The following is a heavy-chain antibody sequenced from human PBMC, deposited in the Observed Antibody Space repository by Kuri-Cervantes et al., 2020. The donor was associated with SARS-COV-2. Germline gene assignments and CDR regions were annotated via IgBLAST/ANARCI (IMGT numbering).Heavy chain of an antibody. CDR2: INPSGGST. J-gene: IGHJ5*02. D-gene: IGHD3-10*01. V-gene: IGHV1-46*01. Sequence: ASVKVSCKASGYTFTSYYMHWVRQAPGQGLEWMGIINPSGGSTSYAQKFQGRVTMTRDTSTSTVYMELSSLRSEDTAVYYCARARLYYYGSPGLGWFDPWGQGTLVTVSS. CDR1: GYTFTSYY. CDR3: ARARLYYYGSPGLGWFDP.